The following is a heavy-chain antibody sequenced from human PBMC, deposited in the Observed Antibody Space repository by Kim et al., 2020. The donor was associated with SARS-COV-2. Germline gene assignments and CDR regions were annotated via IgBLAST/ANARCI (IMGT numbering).Heavy chain of an antibody. CDR2: ISSSSSYI. CDR3: ARDVDHYCSGGSCSGY. CDR1: GFTFSSYS. V-gene: IGHV3-21*01. Sequence: GGSLRLSCAASGFTFSSYSMNWVRQAPGKGLEWVSSISSSSSYIYYADSVKGRFTISRDNAKNSLYLQMNSLRAEDTAVYYCARDVDHYCSGGSCSGYWGQGTLVTVSS. J-gene: IGHJ4*02. D-gene: IGHD2-15*01.